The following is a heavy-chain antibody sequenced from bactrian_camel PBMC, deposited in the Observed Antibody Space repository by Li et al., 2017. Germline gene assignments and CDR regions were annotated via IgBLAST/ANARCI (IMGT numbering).Heavy chain of an antibody. J-gene: IGHJ4*01. CDR1: GSSLDYYS. Sequence: LVESGGGSVQAGGSLRPACVASGSSLDYYSITWFRQGSGKEREGVAVFYTGHDTTRYADSVKGRFTISRDSAKDTLYLQMDNLKPEDTALYYCAADFVPWYTSPIFWGQGTQVTVS. V-gene: IGHV3S61*01. CDR2: FYTGHDTT. CDR3: AADFVPWYTSPIF. D-gene: IGHD6*01.